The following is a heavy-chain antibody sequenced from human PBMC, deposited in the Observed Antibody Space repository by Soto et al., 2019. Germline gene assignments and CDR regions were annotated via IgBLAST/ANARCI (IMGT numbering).Heavy chain of an antibody. Sequence: ASVKVSCKASGYTFTTNAIDWVRQAPGQRLEWMGWIDTGKDYIRYSQKFQGRVTFAGDTSASTVYMELSSLTSEDAAVYYCARSPGWYALDFWGQGTMVTVSS. CDR2: IDTGKDYI. CDR3: ARSPGWYALDF. J-gene: IGHJ3*01. V-gene: IGHV1-3*04. CDR1: GYTFTTNA. D-gene: IGHD6-19*01.